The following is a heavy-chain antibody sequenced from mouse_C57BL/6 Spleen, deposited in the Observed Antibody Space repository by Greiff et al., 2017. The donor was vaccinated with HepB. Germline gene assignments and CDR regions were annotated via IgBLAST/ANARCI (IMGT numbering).Heavy chain of an antibody. CDR2: ISSGGSYT. J-gene: IGHJ3*01. D-gene: IGHD1-1*01. CDR1: GFTFSSYG. Sequence: EVQRVESGGDLVKPGGSLKLSSAASGFTFSSYGMSWVRQTPDKRLEWVATISSGGSYTYYPDSVKGRFTISRDNAKNTLYLQMSSLKSEDTAMYYCARQDGSSPSWFAYWGQGTLVTVSA. CDR3: ARQDGSSPSWFAY. V-gene: IGHV5-6*01.